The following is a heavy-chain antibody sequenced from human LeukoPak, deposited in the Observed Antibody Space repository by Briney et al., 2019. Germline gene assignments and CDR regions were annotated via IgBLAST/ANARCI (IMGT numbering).Heavy chain of an antibody. J-gene: IGHJ4*02. CDR3: GKCTTGNTHYPIDY. Sequence: PGGSLRLSCAASGITFSNYGMTWVRQAPGKGLEWVSAISDIGGSTYYADSVKGRFTISRDNSKNTLYLQMNSLRAEDTAVYYCGKCTTGNTHYPIDYWGQGTLVTVSS. CDR2: ISDIGGST. D-gene: IGHD4-17*01. CDR1: GITFSNYG. V-gene: IGHV3-23*01.